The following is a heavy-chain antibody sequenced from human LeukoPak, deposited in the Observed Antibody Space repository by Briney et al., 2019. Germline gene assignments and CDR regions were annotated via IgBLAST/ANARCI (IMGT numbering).Heavy chain of an antibody. CDR3: AREASGWYAY. Sequence: ASVKVSCKASGFTFTDYYMHWVRQAPGQGLGWVGWINPNSGATAYAQKFQGRVTVTRDTPISTAYMDLSMLTSDDTAMYYCAREASGWYAYWGQGTLVTVSS. D-gene: IGHD6-19*01. CDR1: GFTFTDYY. V-gene: IGHV1-2*02. CDR2: INPNSGAT. J-gene: IGHJ4*02.